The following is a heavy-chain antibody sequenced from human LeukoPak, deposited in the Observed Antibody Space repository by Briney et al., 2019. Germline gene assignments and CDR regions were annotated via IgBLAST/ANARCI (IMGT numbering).Heavy chain of an antibody. CDR2: ISGSGGST. V-gene: IGHV3-23*01. CDR1: GFTVSSNY. J-gene: IGHJ5*02. Sequence: GGSLRLSCAASGFTVSSNYMSWVRQAPGRGLEWVSAISGSGGSTYYADSVKGRFTISRDNSKNTLYLKMNSLRAGDTAVYYCAKAPTMVRGVIIGNWFDPWGQGTLVTVSS. CDR3: AKAPTMVRGVIIGNWFDP. D-gene: IGHD3-10*01.